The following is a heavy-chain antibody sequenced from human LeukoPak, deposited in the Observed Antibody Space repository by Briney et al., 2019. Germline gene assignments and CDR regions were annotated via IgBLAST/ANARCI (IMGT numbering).Heavy chain of an antibody. J-gene: IGHJ5*02. V-gene: IGHV1-8*02. CDR2: ISAYNGNT. Sequence: ASVKVSCKASGYTFTSYGISWVRQAPGQGLEWMGWISAYNGNTGYAQKFQGRVTMTRNTSISTAYMELSSLRSEDTAVYYCAREHCGGDCYSGINWFDPWGQGTLVTVSS. CDR3: AREHCGGDCYSGINWFDP. D-gene: IGHD2-21*02. CDR1: GYTFTSYG.